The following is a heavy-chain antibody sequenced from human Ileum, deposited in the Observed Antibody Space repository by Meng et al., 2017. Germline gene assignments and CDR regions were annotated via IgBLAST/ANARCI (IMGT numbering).Heavy chain of an antibody. CDR2: IKPDGRTT. D-gene: IGHD6-19*01. J-gene: IGHJ5*02. V-gene: IGHV3-74*01. CDR3: AGRYSSGWYVH. Sequence: EVLLVGRGGCLVPPGRSLTLSGAACGFTFSTYSMHWVRQAPGKGLVWVSQIKPDGRTTAYADSVKGRFTISRDDSKNTVFLQMNSLRGEDTAVYYCAGRYSSGWYVHWGQGTLVTVSS. CDR1: GFTFSTYS.